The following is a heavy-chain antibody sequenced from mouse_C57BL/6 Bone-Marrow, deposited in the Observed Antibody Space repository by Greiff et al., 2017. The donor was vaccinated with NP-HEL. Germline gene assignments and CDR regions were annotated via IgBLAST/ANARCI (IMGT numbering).Heavy chain of an antibody. CDR1: GFSLTTYA. J-gene: IGHJ1*03. Sequence: QVQLKESGPGLVAPSQSLSITCTVSGFSLTTYAISWVRQPPGKGLEWLGVIWTGGGTNYNSALKSRLSISKDNSKSQVFLKMNSLQTDDTARYYCARYYDLQSFYWYFDVWGTGTTVTVSS. V-gene: IGHV2-9-1*01. CDR3: ARYYDLQSFYWYFDV. D-gene: IGHD2-4*01. CDR2: IWTGGGT.